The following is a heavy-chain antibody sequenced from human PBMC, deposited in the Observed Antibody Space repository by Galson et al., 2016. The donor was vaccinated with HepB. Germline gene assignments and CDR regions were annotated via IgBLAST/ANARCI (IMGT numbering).Heavy chain of an antibody. D-gene: IGHD3-16*01. J-gene: IGHJ6*04. Sequence: SLRLSRAGSGFTFSRYGMTWVRQAPGQGLEDVSIISMSGNRRDYAESVKGRFTISRDNSRSMLFLLMNSLITEDTGVYYCVRGSTAPDVWGKGTTVTVSS. CDR3: VRGSTAPDV. CDR1: GFTFSRYG. V-gene: IGHV3-23*01. CDR2: ISMSGNRR.